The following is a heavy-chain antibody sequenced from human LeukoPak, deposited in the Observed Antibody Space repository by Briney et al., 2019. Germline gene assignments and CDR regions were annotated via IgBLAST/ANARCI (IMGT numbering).Heavy chain of an antibody. CDR2: INQDESET. CDR1: GFTFGNHW. Sequence: GGSLRLSCAGSGFTFGNHWMTWVRQAPGKGLEWVANINQDESETYSVDSVKGRFTISRDNANNLLYLQMNSLKVDDTAVYYCARSPTYYYGSGSYYNVIEGSNYFDYWGQGTLVTVSS. J-gene: IGHJ4*02. V-gene: IGHV3-7*01. CDR3: ARSPTYYYGSGSYYNVIEGSNYFDY. D-gene: IGHD3-10*01.